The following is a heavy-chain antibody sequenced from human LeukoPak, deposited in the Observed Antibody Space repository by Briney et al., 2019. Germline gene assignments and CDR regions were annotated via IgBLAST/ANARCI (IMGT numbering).Heavy chain of an antibody. J-gene: IGHJ4*02. CDR1: GYTFTSYG. CDR2: ISAYNGNT. V-gene: IGHV1-18*01. CDR3: ARAPNYYGSSGYLFDY. D-gene: IGHD3-22*01. Sequence: GASVKVSCKASGYTFTSYGISWVRQAPGQGLEWMGWISAYNGNTNYAQKLQGRVTMTTDTSTSTAYMELRSLRSDDTAVYYCARAPNYYGSSGYLFDYWGQGTLVTVSS.